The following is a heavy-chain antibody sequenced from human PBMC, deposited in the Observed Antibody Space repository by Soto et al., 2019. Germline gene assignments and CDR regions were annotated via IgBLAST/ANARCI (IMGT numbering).Heavy chain of an antibody. D-gene: IGHD4-17*01. CDR2: ISPYNGNT. CDR3: GRATVTSNYAMDV. V-gene: IGHV1-18*01. CDR1: GYTFTSYG. Sequence: QVQLVQSGGEVKKPGASMKVSCKASGYTFTSYGITWVRQAAGQGLEFMGWISPYNGNTNYAQRLQDRVTMTTDTSTSTAYMEVRSLRSDDTAVYYCGRATVTSNYAMDVWGQGTTVTVSS. J-gene: IGHJ6*02.